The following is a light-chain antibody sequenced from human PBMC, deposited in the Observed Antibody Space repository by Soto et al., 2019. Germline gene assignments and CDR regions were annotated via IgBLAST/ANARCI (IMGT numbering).Light chain of an antibody. V-gene: IGKV3-11*01. Sequence: EIVLTQSPATLSLSPGERATRSCRASQSVSDYVAWYQQKPGQAPRLLIYDASNRATGIPARFSGSGSGTDFTLTISSLEPEDFAVYYCQQCNSWPQWTFGQGTKVDI. J-gene: IGKJ1*01. CDR1: QSVSDY. CDR3: QQCNSWPQWT. CDR2: DAS.